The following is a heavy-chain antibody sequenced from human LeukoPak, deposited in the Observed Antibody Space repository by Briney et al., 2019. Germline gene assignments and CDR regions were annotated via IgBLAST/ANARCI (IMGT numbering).Heavy chain of an antibody. J-gene: IGHJ3*02. V-gene: IGHV1-3*01. D-gene: IGHD6-19*01. Sequence: ASVKVSCKASRYTFTNYAIHWVRQAPGQRLEWMGWINAGNDNTKYSQKFQGRVTMTTDTSTSTAYMELRSLRSDDTAVYYCARDGIAVAGTDAFDIWGQGTMLTVSS. CDR3: ARDGIAVAGTDAFDI. CDR2: INAGNDNT. CDR1: RYTFTNYA.